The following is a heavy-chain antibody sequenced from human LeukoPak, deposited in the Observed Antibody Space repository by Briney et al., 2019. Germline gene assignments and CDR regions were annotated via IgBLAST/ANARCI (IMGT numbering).Heavy chain of an antibody. D-gene: IGHD3-10*01. Sequence: SETLSLTCTVSGGSISSYYWSWIRQPPGKGLEWIGYINYSGSTNYNPSLKSRVTISVDTSKNQFSLKLSSVTVADTAVYYCARPLWFGELGSSSYWGQGTLVTVSS. CDR1: GGSISSYY. V-gene: IGHV4-59*08. J-gene: IGHJ4*02. CDR2: INYSGST. CDR3: ARPLWFGELGSSSY.